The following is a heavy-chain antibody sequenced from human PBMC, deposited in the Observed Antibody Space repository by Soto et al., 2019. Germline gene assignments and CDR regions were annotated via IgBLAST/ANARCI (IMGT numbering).Heavy chain of an antibody. CDR2: IYWDDDK. Sequence: QITLNESGPTQVNPRQTLTLTCTFSGFSLTTSGVGVGWIRQSPGKAPEWLALIYWDDDKGYSPSLKRRITITKDTPKNQVVLPMADLDPADTATYYCAHRVLRTVFGLVTTTAIYFDFWGQGTPVAVSS. D-gene: IGHD3-3*01. J-gene: IGHJ4*02. CDR3: AHRVLRTVFGLVTTTAIYFDF. CDR1: GFSLTTSGVG. V-gene: IGHV2-5*02.